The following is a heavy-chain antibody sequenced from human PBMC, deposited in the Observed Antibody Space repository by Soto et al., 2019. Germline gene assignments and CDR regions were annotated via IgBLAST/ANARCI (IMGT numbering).Heavy chain of an antibody. CDR3: ARLAYSNFLGGLDS. CDR2: VWNDGINN. J-gene: IGHJ5*01. D-gene: IGHD1-26*01. Sequence: QGHLVESGGGVVQPGGSLRLSCAASGFIFSAYGIHWVRQAPGKGLGWVAIVWNDGINNYYADSVKGRFTISRDNFKNTVDLQMNSLRVEDTAVYYCARLAYSNFLGGLDSWGQGTLVTSSS. CDR1: GFIFSAYG. V-gene: IGHV3-33*01.